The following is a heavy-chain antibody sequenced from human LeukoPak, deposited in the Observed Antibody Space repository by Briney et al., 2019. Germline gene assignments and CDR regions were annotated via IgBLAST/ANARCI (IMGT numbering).Heavy chain of an antibody. CDR3: ARRARLLWFGELFGAFGI. CDR2: IIPIFGTA. V-gene: IGHV1-69*13. Sequence: ASVKVSCKASGGTFSSYAISWVRQAPGQGLEWMGGIIPIFGTANYAQKFQGRVTITADESTSTAYMELSSLRSEDTAVYYCARRARLLWFGELFGAFGIWGQGTMVTVSS. D-gene: IGHD3-10*01. CDR1: GGTFSSYA. J-gene: IGHJ3*02.